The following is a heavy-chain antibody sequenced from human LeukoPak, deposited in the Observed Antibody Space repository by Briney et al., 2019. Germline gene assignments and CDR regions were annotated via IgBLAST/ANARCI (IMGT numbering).Heavy chain of an antibody. Sequence: SQTLSLTCTVSGGSISSGGYYWSWIRQHPGKGLEWIGYIYYSGSTYYNPSLKSRVTISVDTSKNQFSLKLSSVTAADTAVYYCARGRYDYVWGSYRSDAFDIWGQGTMVTVSS. V-gene: IGHV4-31*03. CDR1: GGSISSGGYY. CDR2: IYYSGST. D-gene: IGHD3-16*02. CDR3: ARGRYDYVWGSYRSDAFDI. J-gene: IGHJ3*02.